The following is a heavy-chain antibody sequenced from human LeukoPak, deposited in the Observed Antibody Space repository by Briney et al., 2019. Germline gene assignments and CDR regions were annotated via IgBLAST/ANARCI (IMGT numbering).Heavy chain of an antibody. Sequence: GGSLRLSCAASGFTFSSYSMNWVRQAPGKGLEWVSSISSSSSYIYYADSVKGRFTISRDNAKNSLYLQMNSLRAEDTAVYYCARGGGNSGDFDYWGQGTLVTVSS. V-gene: IGHV3-21*01. J-gene: IGHJ4*02. CDR1: GFTFSSYS. CDR3: ARGGGNSGDFDY. D-gene: IGHD4-23*01. CDR2: ISSSSSYI.